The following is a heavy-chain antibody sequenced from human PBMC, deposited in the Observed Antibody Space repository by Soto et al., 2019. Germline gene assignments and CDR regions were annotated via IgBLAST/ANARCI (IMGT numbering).Heavy chain of an antibody. J-gene: IGHJ5*01. D-gene: IGHD6-13*01. CDR3: ARDCTAAGPFDS. CDR1: GYTFTSYG. V-gene: IGHV1-18*01. CDR2: ISAYNGNT. Sequence: QVQLVQSGAEVKKPGASVTVSCKASGYTFTSYGISWVRQAPGQGLERMGWISAYNGNTNYAQKLQGRVTTTTDTSASTAYMELRTLISDATAVYYCARDCTAAGPFDSWGQGTLVTVSS.